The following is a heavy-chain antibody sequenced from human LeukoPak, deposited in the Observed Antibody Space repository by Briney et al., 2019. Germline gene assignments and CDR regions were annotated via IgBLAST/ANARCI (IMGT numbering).Heavy chain of an antibody. J-gene: IGHJ4*02. Sequence: ASVKVSCKASGYTFTSYGINWVRQAPGQGLEWMGWISTYNGYTYYAQKLQGRFTMTTDTSTSTAYMELRSLRSDDTAVYYCMREGGWGPTDYGDFVYWGQGTLVTVSS. CDR3: MREGGWGPTDYGDFVY. V-gene: IGHV1-18*01. D-gene: IGHD4-17*01. CDR2: ISTYNGYT. CDR1: GYTFTSYG.